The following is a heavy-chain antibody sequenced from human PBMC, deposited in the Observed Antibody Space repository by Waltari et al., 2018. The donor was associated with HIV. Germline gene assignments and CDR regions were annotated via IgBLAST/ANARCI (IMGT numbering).Heavy chain of an antibody. CDR1: GFTLSSHS. CDR3: AKDSSH. V-gene: IGHV3-21*02. CDR2: ISTSSNYI. J-gene: IGHJ4*02. D-gene: IGHD6-6*01. Sequence: EVQLVESGGGLVKPGGSLRLSCAASGFTLSSHSMNWVRQAPGKGLQWVSSISTSSNYIFYADSVKGRFTFSRDNAKNSLYLQMDSLRGEDTAIYYCAKDSSHWGQGILVTVSS.